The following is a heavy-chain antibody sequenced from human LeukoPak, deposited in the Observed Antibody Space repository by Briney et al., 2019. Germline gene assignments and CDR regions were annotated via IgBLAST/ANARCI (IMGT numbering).Heavy chain of an antibody. V-gene: IGHV4-39*01. CDR2: IYYSGST. Sequence: PSETLSLTCTVSGGSISSSSYYWGWIRQPPGKGLEWIGSIYYSGSTYYNPSLKSRVTISVDTSKNQFSLKLSSVTAADTAVYYCARKTGSGWYFDYWGQGTLVTVSS. CDR1: GGSISSSSYY. CDR3: ARKTGSGWYFDY. J-gene: IGHJ4*02. D-gene: IGHD6-19*01.